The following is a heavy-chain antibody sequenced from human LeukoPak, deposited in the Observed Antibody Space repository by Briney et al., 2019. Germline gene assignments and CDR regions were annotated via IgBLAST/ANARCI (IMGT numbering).Heavy chain of an antibody. J-gene: IGHJ3*02. CDR3: ARGVLLRPARAFDI. CDR2: IYYSGST. CDR1: GGSISSSSYY. V-gene: IGHV4-39*07. Sequence: SETLSLTCTVSGGSISSSSYYWGWIRQPPGKGLGWIGTIYYSGSTYYNPSLKSRVTISVDTSKNQFSLKLSSVTAADTAVYYCARGVLLRPARAFDIWGQGTMVTVSS. D-gene: IGHD4-17*01.